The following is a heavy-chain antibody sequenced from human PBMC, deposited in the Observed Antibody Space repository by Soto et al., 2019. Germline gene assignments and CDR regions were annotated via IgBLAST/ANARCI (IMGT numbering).Heavy chain of an antibody. Sequence: ASVKVSCKASGGTFSSYAISWVRQAPGQGLEWMGGIIPIFGTANYAQKFQGRVTITADESTSTAYMELSSLRSEDTAVYYCARDRADYYGSGRFDPWGQGTLVTVSS. D-gene: IGHD3-10*01. CDR1: GGTFSSYA. CDR2: IIPIFGTA. CDR3: ARDRADYYGSGRFDP. V-gene: IGHV1-69*13. J-gene: IGHJ5*02.